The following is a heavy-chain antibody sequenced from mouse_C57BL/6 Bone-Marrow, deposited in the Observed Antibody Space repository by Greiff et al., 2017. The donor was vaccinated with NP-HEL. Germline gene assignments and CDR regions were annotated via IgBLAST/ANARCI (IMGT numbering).Heavy chain of an antibody. Sequence: QVQLQQSGAELVRPGASVTLSCKASGYTFTDYEMHWVKQTPVHGLEWIGAIDPETGGTAYNQKFKGKAILTADKSSSTAYMELRSLTSEDSAVYYCTSPRWLLPAWFAYWGQGTLVTVSA. CDR2: IDPETGGT. D-gene: IGHD2-3*01. J-gene: IGHJ3*01. V-gene: IGHV1-15*01. CDR1: GYTFTDYE. CDR3: TSPRWLLPAWFAY.